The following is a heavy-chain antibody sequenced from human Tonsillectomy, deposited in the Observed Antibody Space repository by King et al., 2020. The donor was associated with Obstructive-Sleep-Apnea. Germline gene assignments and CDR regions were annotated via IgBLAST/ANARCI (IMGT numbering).Heavy chain of an antibody. CDR3: AREGRPAAGIYYFDF. Sequence: VQLVESGAEVKRPGASVTVSCKPSGYTFTSYNIIHWVRQAPGQRLEGMGWINLGNGNTKYSQKFQGRGTITRDTSANTAHMELSSLRSEDTALFYCAREGRPAAGIYYFDFWGHGTLVTVSS. J-gene: IGHJ4*01. CDR1: GYTFTSYN. D-gene: IGHD6-13*01. V-gene: IGHV1-3*01. CDR2: INLGNGNT.